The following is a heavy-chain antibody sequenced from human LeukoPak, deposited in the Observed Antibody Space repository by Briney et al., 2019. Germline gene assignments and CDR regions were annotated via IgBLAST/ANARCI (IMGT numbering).Heavy chain of an antibody. Sequence: SVKVSSKASGGTFSIYAISWVRQAPGQGGEWMGGIIPIFGTANYAQKFQGRVTITADESTSTAYMELSSLRSEDTAVYYCARDLSGSGWEYYFDYCGQGTLVTVSS. J-gene: IGHJ4*02. CDR2: IIPIFGTA. V-gene: IGHV1-69*13. D-gene: IGHD6-19*01. CDR1: GGTFSIYA. CDR3: ARDLSGSGWEYYFDY.